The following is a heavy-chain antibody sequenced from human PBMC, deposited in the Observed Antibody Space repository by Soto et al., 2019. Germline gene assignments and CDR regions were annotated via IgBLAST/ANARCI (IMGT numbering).Heavy chain of an antibody. J-gene: IGHJ6*02. D-gene: IGHD4-17*01. Sequence: PGGSLRLSCAASGFTFSSYEMNWVRQAPGKGLEWVSYISSSGSTIYYADSVKGRFTISRGNAKNSLYLQMNSLRAEDTAVYYCARGAAVTWYYYYGVDVWGQGTTVTVSS. CDR1: GFTFSSYE. CDR2: ISSSGSTI. V-gene: IGHV3-48*03. CDR3: ARGAAVTWYYYYGVDV.